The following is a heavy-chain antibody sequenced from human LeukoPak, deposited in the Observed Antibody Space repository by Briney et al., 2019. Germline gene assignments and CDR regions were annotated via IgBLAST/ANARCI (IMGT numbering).Heavy chain of an antibody. CDR3: ARDGQPNYYYYMDV. CDR2: ISSYSTYI. J-gene: IGHJ6*03. Sequence: GGSLRLSCAASGFSFSDYSMNWVRQAPGKGLEWVSFISSYSTYIYYADSLKGRFTISRDNAKNSLYLQMNSLRAEDTAVYYCARDGQPNYYYYMDVWGKGTTVTVSS. CDR1: GFSFSDYS. V-gene: IGHV3-21*01.